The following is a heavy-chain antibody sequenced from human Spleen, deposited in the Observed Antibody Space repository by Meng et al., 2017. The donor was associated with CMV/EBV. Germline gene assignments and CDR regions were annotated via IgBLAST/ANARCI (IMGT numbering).Heavy chain of an antibody. CDR1: GFTFSGYS. V-gene: IGHV3-21*01. Sequence: LSLTCAASGFTFSGYSMNWVRQAPGKGLEWVSMISSSSRYIYYADSVKGRFTISRDNADNSLYLQMNNLRADDTAVYYCATRMGTGYTNDWGQGTLVTVSS. J-gene: IGHJ4*02. D-gene: IGHD6-13*01. CDR3: ATRMGTGYTND. CDR2: ISSSSRYI.